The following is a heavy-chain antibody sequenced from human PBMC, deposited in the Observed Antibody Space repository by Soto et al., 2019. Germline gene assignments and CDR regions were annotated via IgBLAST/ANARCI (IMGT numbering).Heavy chain of an antibody. D-gene: IGHD3-3*01. CDR2: ISAYNGNT. V-gene: IGHV1-18*01. CDR1: GYTFTSYG. J-gene: IGHJ6*02. Sequence: QVQLVQSGAEVKKPGASVKVSCKASGYTFTSYGISWVRQAPGQGLEWMGWISAYNGNTNYAQKLQGRVTMTTDTSTSTAYMELRSLRSDDTAVYYCAREGFLECLLYGDYYYYGMDVWGQGTTVTVSS. CDR3: AREGFLECLLYGDYYYYGMDV.